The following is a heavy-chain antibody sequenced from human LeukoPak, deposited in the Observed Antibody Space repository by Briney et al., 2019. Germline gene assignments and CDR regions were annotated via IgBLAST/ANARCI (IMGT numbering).Heavy chain of an antibody. CDR2: INHSGST. CDR3: ARSIVVVTNKGRYYFDY. J-gene: IGHJ4*02. V-gene: IGHV4-34*01. D-gene: IGHD3-22*01. CDR1: GGSFSGYY. Sequence: SETLPLTCAVYGGSFSGYYWSWIRQPPGKGLEWIGEINHSGSTNYNPSLKSRVTISVDTSKNQFSLKLSSVTAADTAVYYCARSIVVVTNKGRYYFDYWGQGTLVTVSS.